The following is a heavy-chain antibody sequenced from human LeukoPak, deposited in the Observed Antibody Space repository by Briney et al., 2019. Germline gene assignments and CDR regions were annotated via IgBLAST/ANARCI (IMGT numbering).Heavy chain of an antibody. J-gene: IGHJ6*03. CDR2: IWYDGSNK. Sequence: PGGSLRLSCAASGFTFSSYGMHWVRQAPGKGLEWVAVIWYDGSNKYYADSVKGRFTISRDNSKNTLYLQMNSLRAEDTAVYYCAKGPPYDFWSGYYDDHYYYYMDVWGKGTTVTASS. CDR3: AKGPPYDFWSGYYDDHYYYYMDV. D-gene: IGHD3-3*01. V-gene: IGHV3-33*06. CDR1: GFTFSSYG.